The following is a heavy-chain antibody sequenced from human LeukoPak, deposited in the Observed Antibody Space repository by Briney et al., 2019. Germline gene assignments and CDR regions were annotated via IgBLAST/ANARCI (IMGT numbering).Heavy chain of an antibody. CDR1: GYSIINTFY. D-gene: IGHD2-2*01. J-gene: IGHJ1*01. CDR2: IHHSGSRFESGST. CDR3: PINVTSGFFND. Sequence: SETLSLTCTVSGYSIINTFYWGWIRQSPGKGLDWIVSIHHSGSRFESGSTHYDPSLKTLVTVSADTSKYQFSLTLRSVTAADTAVDFCPINVTSGFFNDWGLGILVTVSS. V-gene: IGHV4-38-2*02.